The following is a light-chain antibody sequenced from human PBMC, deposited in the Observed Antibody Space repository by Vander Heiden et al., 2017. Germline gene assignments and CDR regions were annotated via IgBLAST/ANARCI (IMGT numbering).Light chain of an antibody. CDR1: SSDVGGYNY. CDR2: DVS. J-gene: IGLJ3*02. CDR3: CSYAGSYTWV. V-gene: IGLV2-11*01. Sequence: QSALTQTRSVSGSPGPSVTISCTGTSSDVGGYNYVSWYQQHPGKAPKLMIYDVSKRPSGVPDRFSGSKSGNTASLTISGLQAEDEADYYCCSYAGSYTWVFGGGTKLTVL.